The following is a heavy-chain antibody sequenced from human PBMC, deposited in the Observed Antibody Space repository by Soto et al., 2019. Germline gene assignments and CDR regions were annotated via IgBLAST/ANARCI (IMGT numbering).Heavy chain of an antibody. CDR1: GFTFTSSA. CDR3: AAGIAAAGTGYYYYGMDV. D-gene: IGHD6-13*01. Sequence: SVKVSCKASGFTFTSSAVQWVRQARGQRLEWIGWIVVGSGNTNYAQKFQERVTITRDMSTSTAYMELSSLRSEDTAVYYCAAGIAAAGTGYYYYGMDVWGQGTTVTVSS. CDR2: IVVGSGNT. J-gene: IGHJ6*02. V-gene: IGHV1-58*01.